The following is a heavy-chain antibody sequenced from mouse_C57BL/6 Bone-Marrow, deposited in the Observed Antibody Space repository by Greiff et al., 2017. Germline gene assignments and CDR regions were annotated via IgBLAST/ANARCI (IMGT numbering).Heavy chain of an antibody. CDR3: ATHYGSSLAWFAY. Sequence: QVQLQQSGAELARPGASVKLSCKASGYTFTSYGISWVKQRTGQGLEWIGEIYPRSGNTYYNEKFKGKATLTADKSSSTAYMELRSLTSEDSAVYFCATHYGSSLAWFAYWGQGTLVTVSA. J-gene: IGHJ3*01. V-gene: IGHV1-81*01. CDR1: GYTFTSYG. D-gene: IGHD1-1*01. CDR2: IYPRSGNT.